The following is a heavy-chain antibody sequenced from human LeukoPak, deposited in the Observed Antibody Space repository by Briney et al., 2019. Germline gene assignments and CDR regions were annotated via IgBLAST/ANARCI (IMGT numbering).Heavy chain of an antibody. J-gene: IGHJ4*02. CDR1: GYTLTELS. CDR3: ARVRFGEFIDY. Sequence: ASVKVSYQVYGYTLTELSMHWVRQAPANRLEWMGGFDPEDGETIYAQKFQGRVTMTEDTSTDTAYMELSSLRFEDMAVYYCARVRFGEFIDYWGEGTLVTVSS. D-gene: IGHD3-10*01. V-gene: IGHV1-24*01. CDR2: FDPEDGET.